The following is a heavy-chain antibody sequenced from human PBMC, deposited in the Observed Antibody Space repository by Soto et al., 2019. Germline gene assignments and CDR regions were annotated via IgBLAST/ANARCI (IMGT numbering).Heavy chain of an antibody. D-gene: IGHD1-1*01. J-gene: IGHJ4*02. Sequence: EVQLVESGGGLVKPGGSLRLSCAASGFSFNNPWMNWVRQAPGKGLEWVGRIKSKSFGETTDYAAPVKDRFTISRDDSKNMLYLQMNSLKTEDTAVYYCTTDIWSTSWGQGTLVTVSS. V-gene: IGHV3-15*07. CDR3: TTDIWSTS. CDR2: IKSKSFGETT. CDR1: GFSFNNPW.